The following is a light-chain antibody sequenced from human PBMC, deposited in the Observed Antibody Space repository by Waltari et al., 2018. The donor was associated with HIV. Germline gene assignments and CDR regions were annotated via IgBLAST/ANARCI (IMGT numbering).Light chain of an antibody. V-gene: IGLV1-40*01. CDR3: QSYDSSLSGSYV. J-gene: IGLJ1*01. CDR1: SSNIGAGYD. Sequence: QSVLTQPPSVSGAPGQRVTISCTGSSSNIGAGYDVHWYQQLPGTAPQHLIYGNSNRPSGVPDRFSGSKSGTSASLAITGLQAEDEADYYCQSYDSSLSGSYVFGTGTKVTVL. CDR2: GNS.